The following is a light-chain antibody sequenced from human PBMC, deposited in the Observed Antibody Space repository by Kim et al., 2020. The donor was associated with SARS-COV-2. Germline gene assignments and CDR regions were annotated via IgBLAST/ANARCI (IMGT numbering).Light chain of an antibody. Sequence: AIRITQSPSSLSASTGDRVTITCRASQGISSYLAWYQQKPGKAPKLLIYAASTLQSGVPSRFSGSGSGTDFTLTISCLQSEDFATYYCQQYDSYPGYTFGQGTKLEI. J-gene: IGKJ2*01. CDR3: QQYDSYPGYT. V-gene: IGKV1-8*01. CDR1: QGISSY. CDR2: AAS.